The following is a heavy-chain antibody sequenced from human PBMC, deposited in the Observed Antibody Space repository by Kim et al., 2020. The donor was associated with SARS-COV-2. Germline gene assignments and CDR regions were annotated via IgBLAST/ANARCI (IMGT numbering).Heavy chain of an antibody. CDR1: GGTFSSYA. CDR2: IIPILGIA. D-gene: IGHD3-22*01. CDR3: ARDHESSGYYYMRGYDY. V-gene: IGHV1-69*04. Sequence: SVKVSCKASGGTFSSYAISWVRQAPGQGLEWMGRIIPILGIANYAQKFQGRVTITAVKSTSTAYMELSSLRSEDTAVYYCARDHESSGYYYMRGYDYWGQGTLVTVSS. J-gene: IGHJ4*02.